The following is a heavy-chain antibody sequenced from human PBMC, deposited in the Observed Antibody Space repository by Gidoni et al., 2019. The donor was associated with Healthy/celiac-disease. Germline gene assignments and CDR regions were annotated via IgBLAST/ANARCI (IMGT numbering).Heavy chain of an antibody. J-gene: IGHJ4*02. Sequence: QVQLVQSGAEVKKPGASVTVSCKASGYPFTSYGISWVRQAPGQGLEWMGWISAYHGNTNYAQKLQGRVTMTTDTSTSTAYMELRSLRSDDTAVYYCARDGVVGYYDSSGLPYDYWGQGTLVTVSS. CDR2: ISAYHGNT. CDR3: ARDGVVGYYDSSGLPYDY. CDR1: GYPFTSYG. D-gene: IGHD3-22*01. V-gene: IGHV1-18*01.